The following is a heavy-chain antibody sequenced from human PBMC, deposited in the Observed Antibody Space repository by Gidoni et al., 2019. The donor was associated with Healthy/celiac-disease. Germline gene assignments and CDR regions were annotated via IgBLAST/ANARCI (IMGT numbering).Heavy chain of an antibody. J-gene: IGHJ6*02. D-gene: IGHD5-12*01. CDR3: ATDYLGYTNYYYYGMDV. CDR1: GSTFTSSY. CDR2: INPSGGST. V-gene: IGHV1-46*01. Sequence: QVQLVQSGAEVYKPGASVKVSCKASGSTFTSSYMHWVRQAPGQGLEWMGIINPSGGSTSYEQKFQGRVTMTRDTSTSTVYMELSSLRSEDTAVYYCATDYLGYTNYYYYGMDVWGQGTTVTVSS.